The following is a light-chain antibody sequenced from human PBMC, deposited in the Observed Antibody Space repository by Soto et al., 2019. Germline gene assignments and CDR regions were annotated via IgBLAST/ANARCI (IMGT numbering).Light chain of an antibody. V-gene: IGLV2-14*01. CDR2: EVR. CDR1: IRDVGAYNL. J-gene: IGLJ3*02. CDR3: CAYTARSTLV. Sequence: QSALTQPASVSGSAGQSITIPCSGTIRDVGAYNLVSWYQQHPGTAPKLIIYEVRNRPSGISSRFSGSRSGNTASLTISGLQPEDEGDYYCCAYTARSTLVFGGGTKLTVL.